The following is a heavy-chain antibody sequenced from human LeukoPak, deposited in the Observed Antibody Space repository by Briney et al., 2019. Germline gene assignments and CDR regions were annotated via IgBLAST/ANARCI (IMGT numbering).Heavy chain of an antibody. CDR2: IKSKTDGGTT. Sequence: GGSLRLSCAASGFTFSNAWMSWVRQAPGKGLEWVGRIKSKTDGGTTDYAAPVKGRFTISRDDSNNTLYLQMNSLRVEDTALYYCVKAFSGSYPNKPHSWGQGTLVTVSS. D-gene: IGHD1-26*01. V-gene: IGHV3-15*05. CDR1: GFTFSNAW. J-gene: IGHJ4*02. CDR3: VKAFSGSYPNKPHS.